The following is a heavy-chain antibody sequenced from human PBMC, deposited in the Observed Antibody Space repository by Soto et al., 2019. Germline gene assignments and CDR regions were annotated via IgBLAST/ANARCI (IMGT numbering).Heavy chain of an antibody. CDR1: GGSISSGGYY. D-gene: IGHD2-2*01. CDR3: ARDGRVVVQAARPFYGMDV. CDR2: IYYSGST. V-gene: IGHV4-31*03. Sequence: PSETLSLTCTVSGGSISSGGYYWSWIRQHPGKGLEWIGYIYYSGSTYYNPSLKSRVTISVDTSKNQFSLKLSSVTAADTAVYYCARDGRVVVQAARPFYGMDVCGQGTTVTVYS. J-gene: IGHJ6*02.